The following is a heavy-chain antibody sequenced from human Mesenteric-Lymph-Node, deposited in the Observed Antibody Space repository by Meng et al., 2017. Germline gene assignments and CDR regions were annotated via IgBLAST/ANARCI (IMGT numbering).Heavy chain of an antibody. D-gene: IGHD2/OR15-2a*01. CDR1: GFTFSDYY. J-gene: IGHJ5*02. V-gene: IGHV3-11*04. CDR3: ARDHGFLNWFDP. Sequence: VQLVESGGGLVKAGRSLRLSCAASGFTFSDYYMTWIRQSPGQGLEWIASISPTGGSLYYADSVRGRFSISRDNSKTSLSLQMDSLRVEDTAIYYCARDHGFLNWFDPWGQGTLVTGSS. CDR2: ISPTGGSL.